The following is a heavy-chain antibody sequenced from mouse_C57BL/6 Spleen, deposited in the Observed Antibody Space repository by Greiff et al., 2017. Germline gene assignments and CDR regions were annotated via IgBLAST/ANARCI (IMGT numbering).Heavy chain of an antibody. CDR1: GFNINDYY. CDR3: ASYGSINWYFEV. D-gene: IGHD1-1*01. CDR2: IDPEDGET. J-gene: IGHJ1*03. Sequence: EVMLVESGAELVKPGASVKLSCTASGFNINDYYMHWVKQRTEQGLEWIGRIDPEDGETKYAPKFQGKATITADTSSNTAYLQLSSLTSEETADYYCASYGSINWYFEVWGTGTTVTVSS. V-gene: IGHV14-2*01.